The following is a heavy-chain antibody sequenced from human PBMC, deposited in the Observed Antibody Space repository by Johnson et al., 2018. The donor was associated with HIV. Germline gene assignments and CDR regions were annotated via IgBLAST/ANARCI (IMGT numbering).Heavy chain of an antibody. CDR1: GFTFSSYW. CDR2: ISGGCT. CDR3: ARVKDPDAFDI. V-gene: IGHV3-23*04. J-gene: IGHJ3*02. Sequence: VQLVESGGGLVQPGGSLRLSCAASGFTFSSYWMSWVRQAPGKGLEWVSYISGGCTYYADSVKGRFTISRDNTKNTLYLQMNSLRAEDTAVYYCARVKDPDAFDIWGQGTMVTVSS.